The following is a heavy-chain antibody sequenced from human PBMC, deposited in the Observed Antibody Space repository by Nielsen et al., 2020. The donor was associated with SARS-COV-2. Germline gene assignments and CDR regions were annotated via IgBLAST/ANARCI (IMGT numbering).Heavy chain of an antibody. V-gene: IGHV3-33*01. CDR1: GFTFSSYG. D-gene: IGHD3-3*01. J-gene: IGHJ3*02. CDR2: IWYDGSNK. Sequence: GGSLRLSCAASGFTFSSYGMHRVRQAPGKGLEWVAVIWYDGSNKYYADSVKGRFTISRDNSKNTLYLQMNSLRAEDTAVYYCAREPYDFWSGLYAFDIWGQGTMVTVSS. CDR3: AREPYDFWSGLYAFDI.